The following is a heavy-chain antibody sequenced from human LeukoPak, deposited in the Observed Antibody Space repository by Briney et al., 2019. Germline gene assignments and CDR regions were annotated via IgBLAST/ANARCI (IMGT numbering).Heavy chain of an antibody. CDR2: ISRTGESI. Sequence: GESLRLSCATSGFTFTSYSMNWVREAPGKGLEWVSSISRTGESIYYATSVKGRFTISRDNAKNSLLLQMNSLRAEDTAVYYCAGRSCSNGVCSSDSWGQGTLVTVSS. D-gene: IGHD2-8*01. CDR1: GFTFTSYS. V-gene: IGHV3-21*01. CDR3: AGRSCSNGVCSSDS. J-gene: IGHJ4*02.